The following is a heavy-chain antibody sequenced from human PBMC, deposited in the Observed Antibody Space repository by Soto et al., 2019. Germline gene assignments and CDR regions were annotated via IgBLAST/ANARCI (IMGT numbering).Heavy chain of an antibody. J-gene: IGHJ4*02. D-gene: IGHD2-8*01. CDR3: ARHTSPDNVYFDY. Sequence: GESLKISCKGSGYSFTSYWISWVRQMPGKGLEWMGRIDPSDSYTNYSPSFQGHVTISADKSISTAYLQWSSLKASDTAMYYCARHTSPDNVYFDYWGQGTLVTVSS. V-gene: IGHV5-10-1*01. CDR1: GYSFTSYW. CDR2: IDPSDSYT.